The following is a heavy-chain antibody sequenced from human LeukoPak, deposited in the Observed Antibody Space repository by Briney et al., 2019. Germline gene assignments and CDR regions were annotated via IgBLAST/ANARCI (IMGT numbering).Heavy chain of an antibody. CDR3: ASSYGDYYYFDY. Sequence: PGGSLRLSCAASGFTFSRYVMSWVRQALGKGLEWVSAISSSGGNTYYADSVEGRFTISRDNSKNTLYLQMNGLRAEDTAVYYCASSYGDYYYFDYWGQGTLVTVSS. D-gene: IGHD4-17*01. CDR1: GFTFSRYV. CDR2: ISSSGGNT. J-gene: IGHJ4*02. V-gene: IGHV3-23*01.